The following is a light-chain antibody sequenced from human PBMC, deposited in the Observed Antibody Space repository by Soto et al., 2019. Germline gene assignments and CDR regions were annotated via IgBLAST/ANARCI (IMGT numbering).Light chain of an antibody. CDR3: RSYTSSSTLV. CDR1: ISDVGGYNY. J-gene: IGLJ1*01. Sequence: QAVIAQPACVSGSPGQWITISCTGPISDVGGYNYVSWYQQHPGEAPKLMIYEVSNRPSGVSNRFSGSKSGNTASLTISGLQAEDEADYYCRSYTSSSTLVFGTGTKVTVL. CDR2: EVS. V-gene: IGLV2-14*01.